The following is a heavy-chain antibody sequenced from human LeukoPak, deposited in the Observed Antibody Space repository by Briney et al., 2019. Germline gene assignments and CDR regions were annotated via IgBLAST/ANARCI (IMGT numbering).Heavy chain of an antibody. CDR1: GASVSGSAYY. J-gene: IGHJ5*02. V-gene: IGHV4-39*07. D-gene: IGHD4-23*01. Sequence: PSETLSLTCTVSGASVSGSAYYWGWIRQPPGKGLEWIGSMYHSGSTYYNPSLKSRVTISVDTSKNQFSLKLSSVTAADTAVYYCARAGIYGGKDPDDWFDPWGQGTLVTVSS. CDR3: ARAGIYGGKDPDDWFDP. CDR2: MYHSGST.